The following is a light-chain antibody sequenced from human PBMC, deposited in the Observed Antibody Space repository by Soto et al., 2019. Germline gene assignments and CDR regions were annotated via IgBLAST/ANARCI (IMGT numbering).Light chain of an antibody. J-gene: IGLJ1*01. Sequence: QSALTQPPSASGSPGQSVTISCTGSNXDIGGYTYVSWYQQLPGKAPKLIIYEVNKRPSGIPDRFSGSKSGNTASLTVSGLQADDEADYYCSSYTSSSTYVFGTGTKVTVL. CDR3: SSYTSSSTYV. CDR2: EVN. CDR1: NXDIGGYTY. V-gene: IGLV2-8*01.